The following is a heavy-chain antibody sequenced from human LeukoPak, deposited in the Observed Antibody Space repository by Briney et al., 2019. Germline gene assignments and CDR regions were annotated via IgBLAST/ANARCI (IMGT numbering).Heavy chain of an antibody. CDR3: ARLSGSVSGTYYNVVRY. Sequence: SETLSLTCTVSGGSISSGGYYWSWIRQHPGKGLEWIGYIYYSGSTYYNPSLKSRVTISVDTSKNQFSLRLSSVTAADTAVYYCARLSGSVSGTYYNVVRYWGQGTLVTVSS. V-gene: IGHV4-61*08. D-gene: IGHD3-10*01. CDR1: GGSISSGGYY. J-gene: IGHJ4*02. CDR2: IYYSGST.